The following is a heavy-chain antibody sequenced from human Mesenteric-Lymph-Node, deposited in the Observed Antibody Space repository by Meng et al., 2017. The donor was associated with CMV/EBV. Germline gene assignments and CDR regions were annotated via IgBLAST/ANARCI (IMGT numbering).Heavy chain of an antibody. D-gene: IGHD2-2*01. CDR2: INHSGST. J-gene: IGHJ5*02. CDR3: ARGRPIVVVPAARGYNWFDP. Sequence: GSLRLSCAVYGGSFSGYYWSWIRQPPGKGLEWIGEINHSGSTNYNPSLKSRVTISVDTSKNQFSLKLSSVTAADTAVYYCARGRPIVVVPAARGYNWFDPWGQGTLVTVSS. V-gene: IGHV4-34*01. CDR1: GGSFSGYY.